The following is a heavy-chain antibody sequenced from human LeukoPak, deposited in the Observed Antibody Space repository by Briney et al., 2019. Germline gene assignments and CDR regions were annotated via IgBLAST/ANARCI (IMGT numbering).Heavy chain of an antibody. CDR2: INTDGSST. J-gene: IGHJ5*02. D-gene: IGHD3-10*01. CDR1: GFTFSSYA. V-gene: IGHV3-74*01. CDR3: ARVAGPGWFDP. Sequence: PGGSLRLSRAASGFTFSSYAMSWVRQAPGKGLVWVSRINTDGSSTSYADSVKGRFTISRDNAKNTLYLQMNSLRAEDTAVYYCARVAGPGWFDPWGQGTLVTVSP.